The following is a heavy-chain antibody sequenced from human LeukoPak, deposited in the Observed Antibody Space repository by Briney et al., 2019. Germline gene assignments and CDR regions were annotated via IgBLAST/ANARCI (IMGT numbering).Heavy chain of an antibody. J-gene: IGHJ4*02. Sequence: ASVKVSCKASGYTFTDYTMHWLRQAPGQRLDWMGWINGGSGNAKYSPEFQGRVTITRDTSASTAYMELSSLRSEDTAVYYCANPRYDSSGYYYVDWGQGTLVTVSS. CDR2: INGGSGNA. CDR1: GYTFTDYT. D-gene: IGHD3-22*01. V-gene: IGHV1-3*01. CDR3: ANPRYDSSGYYYVD.